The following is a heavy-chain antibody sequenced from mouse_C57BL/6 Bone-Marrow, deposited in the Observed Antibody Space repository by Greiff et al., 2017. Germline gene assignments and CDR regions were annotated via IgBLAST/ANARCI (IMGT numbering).Heavy chain of an antibody. CDR3: ARSPYDYGSSYRYFDV. Sequence: EVKLLESGPVLVKPGASVKMSCKASGYTFTDYYMNWVKQSHGKSLEWIGVINPYNGGTSYNQKFKGKATLTVDKSSSTAYMELNSLTSEDSAVYYCARSPYDYGSSYRYFDVWGTGTTVTVSS. J-gene: IGHJ1*03. CDR1: GYTFTDYY. D-gene: IGHD1-1*01. CDR2: INPYNGGT. V-gene: IGHV1-19*01.